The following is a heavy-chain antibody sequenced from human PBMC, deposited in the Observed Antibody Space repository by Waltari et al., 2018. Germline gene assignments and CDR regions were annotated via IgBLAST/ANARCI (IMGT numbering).Heavy chain of an antibody. D-gene: IGHD6-13*01. V-gene: IGHV3-21*01. CDR1: GFTFSSYS. Sequence: EVQLVESGGGLVKPGGSLRLSCAASGFTFSSYSMNWVRQAPGKGLGWVSSISSSSSYIYDADSVKGRVTISRDNAKNSLYLRMNSLRAEDTAVYYCARDWQQQLVEDPDNYYYYYGMDVWGQGTTVTVSS. CDR3: ARDWQQQLVEDPDNYYYYYGMDV. J-gene: IGHJ6*02. CDR2: ISSSSSYI.